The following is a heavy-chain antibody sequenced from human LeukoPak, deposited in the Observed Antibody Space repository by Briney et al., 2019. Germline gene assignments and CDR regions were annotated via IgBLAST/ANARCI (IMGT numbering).Heavy chain of an antibody. Sequence: SVKVSCKASGGTFSSYAISWVRQAPGQGLEWMGGIIPIFGTANYAQKFQGRATITADESTSTAYMELSSLRSEDTAVYYCARDAVVNPPTAYYYGMDVWGQGTTVTVSS. V-gene: IGHV1-69*13. D-gene: IGHD4-23*01. CDR3: ARDAVVNPPTAYYYGMDV. CDR2: IIPIFGTA. J-gene: IGHJ6*02. CDR1: GGTFSSYA.